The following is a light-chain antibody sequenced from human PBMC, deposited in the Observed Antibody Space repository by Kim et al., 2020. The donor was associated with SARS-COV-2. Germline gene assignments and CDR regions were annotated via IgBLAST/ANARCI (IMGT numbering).Light chain of an antibody. CDR3: QQYGRSLLT. Sequence: SPGERATLSCRASQSIRSSSLAWYQQRPGQAPRLLIYGASSRATGIPDRFSGSESGTDFILTISRLEPEDFAVYYCQQYGRSLLTFGGGTKVDIK. V-gene: IGKV3-20*01. CDR2: GAS. CDR1: QSIRSSS. J-gene: IGKJ4*01.